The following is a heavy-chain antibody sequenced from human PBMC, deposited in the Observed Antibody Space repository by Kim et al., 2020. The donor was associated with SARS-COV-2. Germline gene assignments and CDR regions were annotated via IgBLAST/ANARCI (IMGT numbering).Heavy chain of an antibody. V-gene: IGHV4-39*07. D-gene: IGHD3-10*01. CDR2: IYYSGST. Sequence: SETLSLTCTVSGGSISSSSYYWGWIRQPPGKGLEWIGSIYYSGSTYYNPSLKSRVTISVDTSKNQFSLKLSSVTAADTAVYYCARDDKEFLYDAFDIWGQGTMVTVSS. CDR1: GGSISSSSYY. J-gene: IGHJ3*02. CDR3: ARDDKEFLYDAFDI.